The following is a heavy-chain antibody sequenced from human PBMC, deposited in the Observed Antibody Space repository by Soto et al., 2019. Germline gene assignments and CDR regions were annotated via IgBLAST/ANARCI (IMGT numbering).Heavy chain of an antibody. CDR3: AKADSNYAGRFSYYYMDV. CDR2: ISAYNGKT. J-gene: IGHJ6*03. CDR1: GYTFTSYG. V-gene: IGHV1-18*01. Sequence: QVQLVQSGTEVKKPGASVKVSCKASGYTFTSYGIGWVRQAPGQGLEWMGWISAYNGKTHYPQKFQGKVTMITDTSTSTAYMELRSLRYDDTAVYFCAKADSNYAGRFSYYYMDVWGKGTMVTVSS. D-gene: IGHD4-4*01.